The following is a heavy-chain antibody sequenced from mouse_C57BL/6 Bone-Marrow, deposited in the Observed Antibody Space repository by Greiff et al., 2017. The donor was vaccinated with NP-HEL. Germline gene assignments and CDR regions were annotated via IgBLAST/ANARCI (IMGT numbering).Heavy chain of an antibody. Sequence: VQGVESGPGLVAPSQSLSITCTVSGFSLTSYGVHWVRQPPGKGLEWLVVIWSDGSTTYNSALKSRLSISKDNSKSQVFLKMNSLQTDDTAMYYCARHMDYGRGYWDFDVWGTGTTVTVSS. CDR3: ARHMDYGRGYWDFDV. CDR1: GFSLTSYG. CDR2: IWSDGST. D-gene: IGHD1-1*01. V-gene: IGHV2-6-1*01. J-gene: IGHJ1*03.